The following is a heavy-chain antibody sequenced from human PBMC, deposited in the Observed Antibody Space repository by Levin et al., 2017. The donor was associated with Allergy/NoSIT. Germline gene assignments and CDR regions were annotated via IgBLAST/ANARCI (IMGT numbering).Heavy chain of an antibody. CDR1: GFTFSSYS. Sequence: SCAASGFTFSSYSMNWVRQAPGKGLEWVSSISSSSSYIYYADSVKGRFTISRDNAKNSLYLQMNSLRAEDTAVYYCARDMRSFGVAIIPSYYYYMDVWGKGTTVTVSS. CDR3: ARDMRSFGVAIIPSYYYYMDV. J-gene: IGHJ6*03. CDR2: ISSSSSYI. D-gene: IGHD3-3*01. V-gene: IGHV3-21*01.